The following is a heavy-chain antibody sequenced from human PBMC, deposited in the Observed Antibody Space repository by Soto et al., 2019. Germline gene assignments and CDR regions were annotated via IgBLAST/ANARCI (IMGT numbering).Heavy chain of an antibody. CDR1: GGSSSRDY. V-gene: IGHV4-59*08. CDR2: IYYSGST. J-gene: IGHJ4*02. D-gene: IGHD6-19*01. Sequence: PSGTLSLTCTVSGGSSSRDYWSWIRQPPGKGLEWIGYIYYSGSTNYNPSLKSRVTISVDTSKNQFSLKLSSVTAADTAVYYCAGTVIAVAAFDFDYWGQGTLVTVSS. CDR3: AGTVIAVAAFDFDY.